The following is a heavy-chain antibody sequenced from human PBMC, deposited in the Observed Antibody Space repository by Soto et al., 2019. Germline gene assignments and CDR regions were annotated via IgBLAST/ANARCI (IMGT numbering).Heavy chain of an antibody. Sequence: PSETLSLTCTVSGGSIANNNYFWGWVRQPPGKGLEWIGSAAYSGGTYKNPSLKSRVTVSVDTSKNQFSLKLTSATAADTAVYYCAKVVVGATSHSDFDSWGQGTLVTVSS. CDR3: AKVVVGATSHSDFDS. V-gene: IGHV4-39*01. J-gene: IGHJ4*02. D-gene: IGHD2-15*01. CDR2: AAYSGGT. CDR1: GGSIANNNYF.